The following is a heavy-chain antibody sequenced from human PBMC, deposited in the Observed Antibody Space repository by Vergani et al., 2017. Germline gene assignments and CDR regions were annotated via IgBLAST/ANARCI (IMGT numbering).Heavy chain of an antibody. CDR2: INHSGST. J-gene: IGHJ6*02. D-gene: IGHD3-10*01. CDR3: ARFRYYGSGSRDHQYRYYYYYGMDV. V-gene: IGHV4-34*01. Sequence: VQLVESGGGLVQPGGSLRLSCAASGFTFSSYEMNWVRQAPGKGLEWIGEINHSGSTNYNPSLKSRVTISVDTSKNQFSLKLSSVTAADTAVYYCARFRYYGSGSRDHQYRYYYYYGMDVWGQGTTVTVSS. CDR1: GFTFSSYE.